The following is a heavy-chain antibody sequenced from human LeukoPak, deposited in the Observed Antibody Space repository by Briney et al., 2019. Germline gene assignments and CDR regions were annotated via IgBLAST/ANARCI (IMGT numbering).Heavy chain of an antibody. CDR1: GFTFSSYA. V-gene: IGHV3-23*01. CDR3: AKASAAAGFDC. J-gene: IGHJ4*02. D-gene: IGHD6-13*01. Sequence: GGSLRLSCAASGFTFSSYAMSWVRQAPGKGLEWVSTISGSGGTTYYADSVKGRFTISRDNSKDTLYLQMNSLRAEDTAVHYCAKASAAAGFDCWGQGTLVTVSS. CDR2: ISGSGGTT.